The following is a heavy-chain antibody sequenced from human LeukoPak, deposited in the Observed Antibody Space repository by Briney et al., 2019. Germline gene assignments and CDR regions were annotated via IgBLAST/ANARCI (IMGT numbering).Heavy chain of an antibody. CDR2: IKQDGSEK. Sequence: GGSLRLSCAASGFTFSSYWMSWVRQAPGKGLEWVANIKQDGSEKYYVDSVKGRFTISRDNAKNSLYLQMNSLRAEDTAVYYCARQKHPYYYGMDVWGQGTTVTVSS. J-gene: IGHJ6*02. CDR1: GFTFSSYW. V-gene: IGHV3-7*01. CDR3: ARQKHPYYYGMDV.